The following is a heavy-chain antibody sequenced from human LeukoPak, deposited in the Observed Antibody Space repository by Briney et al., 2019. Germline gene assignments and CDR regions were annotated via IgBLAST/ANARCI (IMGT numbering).Heavy chain of an antibody. CDR2: ISYDGNYK. CDR1: GFILSSYA. D-gene: IGHD3-9*01. Sequence: PGGSLRLSCVASGFILSSYALHWVRQAPGKGLEWVAVISYDGNYKYYADSVKGRFTISRDNSKNTLFLQMNSLRPEDTAVYYCARGEYDLLTGVYDTYGIDVWGQGTTVTVSS. CDR3: ARGEYDLLTGVYDTYGIDV. V-gene: IGHV3-30-3*01. J-gene: IGHJ6*02.